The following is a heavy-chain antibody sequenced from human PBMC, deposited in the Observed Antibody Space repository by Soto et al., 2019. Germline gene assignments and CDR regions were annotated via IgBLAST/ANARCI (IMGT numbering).Heavy chain of an antibody. Sequence: GGSLRLSCAASGFTFSSYSMNWVRQAPGKGLEWVSSISSSSSYIYYADSVKGRFTISRDNAKNSLYLQMNSLRAEDTAVYYCARDQYYYDSSGYQDAFDIWGQGTMVTVSS. CDR2: ISSSSSYI. CDR1: GFTFSSYS. CDR3: ARDQYYYDSSGYQDAFDI. D-gene: IGHD3-22*01. V-gene: IGHV3-21*01. J-gene: IGHJ3*02.